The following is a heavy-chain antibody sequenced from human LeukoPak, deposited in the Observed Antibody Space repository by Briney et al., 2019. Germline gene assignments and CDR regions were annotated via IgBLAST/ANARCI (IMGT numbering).Heavy chain of an antibody. CDR2: ISGSGGST. CDR1: GFTFSSYA. CDR3: AKCRWDLQPSDFDN. J-gene: IGHJ4*02. V-gene: IGHV3-23*01. Sequence: PGGSLRLSCAASGFTFSSYAMRWVRQAPGKGLEWVPAISGSGGSTYYADSVKGRFTISRDNSKNTVCLQINSVRAEDTAVYYCAKCRWDLQPSDFDNWGQGTLVTVSS. D-gene: IGHD1-26*01.